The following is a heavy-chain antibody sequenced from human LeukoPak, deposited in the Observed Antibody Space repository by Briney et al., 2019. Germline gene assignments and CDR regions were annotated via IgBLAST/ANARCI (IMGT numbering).Heavy chain of an antibody. CDR1: GFTFSDYY. J-gene: IGHJ6*02. D-gene: IGHD6-6*01. V-gene: IGHV3-11*01. CDR2: ISSSGSTI. CDR3: ARDGGIAARPGDYYYYYGMDV. Sequence: WGSLRLSCAASGFTFSDYYMSWLRQAPGKGLELLSYISSSGSTIYYAYSVKGRFTISRDNAKNSLYLQMNSLRAEDPAVYYCARDGGIAARPGDYYYYYGMDVWGQGTTVTVSS.